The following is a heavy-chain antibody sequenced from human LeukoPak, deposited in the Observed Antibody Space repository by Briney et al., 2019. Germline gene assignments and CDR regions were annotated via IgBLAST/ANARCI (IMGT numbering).Heavy chain of an antibody. CDR2: INPNSGAT. Sequence: VASVKVSCKTSGYTFTAYFMYWLRQAPGQGLESMGWINPNSGATGYTQNFQGRVTMTRGTSVSTIYMELSRLRSDDTAVYYCARDGVSPTPDFDYWGQGTLVTVSS. V-gene: IGHV1-2*02. D-gene: IGHD2-8*01. J-gene: IGHJ4*02. CDR1: GYTFTAYF. CDR3: ARDGVSPTPDFDY.